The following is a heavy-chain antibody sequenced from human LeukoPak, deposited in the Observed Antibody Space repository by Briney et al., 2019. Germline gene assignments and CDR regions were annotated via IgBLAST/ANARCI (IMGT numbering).Heavy chain of an antibody. V-gene: IGHV3-48*04. Sequence: GGSLRLSCAASGFTFSSYSMNWVRQAPGKGLEWISYISSSSSTIYYADSVKGRFTISRDNAKNSLYLQMNSLRAEDTAVYYCARDLGGYGSDYWGQGTLVTVSS. CDR2: ISSSSSTI. CDR1: GFTFSSYS. CDR3: ARDLGGYGSDY. J-gene: IGHJ4*02. D-gene: IGHD3-10*01.